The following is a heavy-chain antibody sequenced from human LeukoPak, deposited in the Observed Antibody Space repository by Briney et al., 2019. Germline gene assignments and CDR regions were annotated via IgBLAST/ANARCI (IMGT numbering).Heavy chain of an antibody. CDR3: ATGRGYTSGWLMYYFDY. CDR2: INPSGGST. V-gene: IGHV1-46*01. D-gene: IGHD6-19*01. J-gene: IGHJ4*02. Sequence: ASVTVSCKASGYTFTSYYMHWVRQAPGQGLEWMGIINPSGGSTSYAQKFQGRVTMTRDTSISTAYMELSSLRSEDTAVYYCATGRGYTSGWLMYYFDYWGQGTLVTVSS. CDR1: GYTFTSYY.